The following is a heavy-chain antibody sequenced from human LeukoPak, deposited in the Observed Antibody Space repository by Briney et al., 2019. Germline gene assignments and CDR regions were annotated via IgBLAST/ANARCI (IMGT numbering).Heavy chain of an antibody. V-gene: IGHV1-69*05. CDR2: IIPIFGTA. J-gene: IGHJ6*03. CDR1: GGTFSSYA. Sequence: SVKVSCKASGGTFSSYAISWVRQAPGQGLEWMGGIIPIFGTANYAQKFQGRVTITTDESTSTAYMELSSLRSEDTAVYYCARASITMVRGVNYYYYMDVWGKGTTATVSS. D-gene: IGHD3-10*01. CDR3: ARASITMVRGVNYYYYMDV.